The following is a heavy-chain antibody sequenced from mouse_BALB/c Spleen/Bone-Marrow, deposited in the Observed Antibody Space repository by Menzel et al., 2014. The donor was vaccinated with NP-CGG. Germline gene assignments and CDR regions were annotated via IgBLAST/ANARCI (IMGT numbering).Heavy chain of an antibody. J-gene: IGHJ4*01. CDR3: ARFPMDY. V-gene: IGHV7-3*02. CDR1: GFTFTDYY. Sequence: EVKLVESGGGLVQPGGSLRLPCTTSGFTFTDYYMSWVRQPPGKALEWLAFIRNKAYGYTTEYSASVRGRFTIPRDNSQSILYLQMNTLRAEDSATYYCARFPMDYWGQGTSVTVSS. CDR2: IRNKAYGYTT.